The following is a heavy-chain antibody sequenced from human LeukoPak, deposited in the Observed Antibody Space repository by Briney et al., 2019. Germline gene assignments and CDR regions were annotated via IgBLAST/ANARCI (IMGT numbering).Heavy chain of an antibody. CDR2: VNNDASRT. D-gene: IGHD3-22*01. Sequence: GGSLRLSCAASGFTFSSYWMHWVRQAPGKGLVWVSRVNNDASRTSYADSVRGRFTISRDNAKNTLYLQMNSLRAEDTAVYYCARDLHPYHYDSSGYYPPGDYWGQGTLVAVSS. J-gene: IGHJ4*02. CDR3: ARDLHPYHYDSSGYYPPGDY. V-gene: IGHV3-74*01. CDR1: GFTFSSYW.